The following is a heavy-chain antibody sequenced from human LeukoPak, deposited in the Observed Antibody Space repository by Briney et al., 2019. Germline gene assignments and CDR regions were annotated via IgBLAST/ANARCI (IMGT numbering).Heavy chain of an antibody. CDR2: ISSSGYTI. Sequence: PGGSLRLSCEASGFTFSHYEMNWVRQAPGKGREWVLYISSSGYTIYYTESVKGRFTISRDNAKNSLYLQMNSLRAEDTAVYYCAREDCSSTSCYDPSVSDYWGQGTLVTVSS. CDR1: GFTFSHYE. V-gene: IGHV3-48*03. J-gene: IGHJ4*02. CDR3: AREDCSSTSCYDPSVSDY. D-gene: IGHD2-2*01.